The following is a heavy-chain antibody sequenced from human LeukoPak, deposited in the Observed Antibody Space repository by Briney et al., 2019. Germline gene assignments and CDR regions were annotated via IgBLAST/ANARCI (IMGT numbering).Heavy chain of an antibody. CDR1: GYSISSGYH. J-gene: IGHJ3*02. CDR2: IYRSGIT. V-gene: IGHV4-38-2*01. D-gene: IGHD3-9*01. Sequence: TSETLSLTCLVSGYSISSGYHWGWIRQPPGKGLDWIGSIYRSGITYYNPSLKSRVTISVDTSKNQFSLKLSSVTAADTAAYYCARHDWTFDIWGQGTMVTASS. CDR3: ARHDWTFDI.